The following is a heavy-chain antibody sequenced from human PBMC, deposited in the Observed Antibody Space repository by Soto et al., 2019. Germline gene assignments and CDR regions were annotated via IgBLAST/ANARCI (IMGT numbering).Heavy chain of an antibody. J-gene: IGHJ6*02. CDR2: INPNSGGT. Sequence: ASVKVSCKASGYTFTGYYMHWVRPAPGQGLEWMGWINPNSGGTNYAQKFQGRVTMTRDTSISTAYMELSRLRSDDTAVYYCARDPNYDFWSGGYYGMDVWGQGTTVTVSS. D-gene: IGHD3-3*01. CDR3: ARDPNYDFWSGGYYGMDV. V-gene: IGHV1-2*02. CDR1: GYTFTGYY.